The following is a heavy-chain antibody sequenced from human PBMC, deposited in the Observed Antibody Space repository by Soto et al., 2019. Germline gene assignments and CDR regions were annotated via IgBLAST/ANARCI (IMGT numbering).Heavy chain of an antibody. CDR3: ARDGEGNIVATIPYYYYGMDV. D-gene: IGHD5-12*01. Sequence: QVQLVQSGAEVKKPGASVKVSCKASGYTFTSYGISWVRQAPGQGLEWMGWISAYNGNTNYAQKLQGRVTMNTDTSTSTAYMELRSLRSDDTAVYYCARDGEGNIVATIPYYYYGMDVWGQGTTVTVSS. J-gene: IGHJ6*02. CDR2: ISAYNGNT. CDR1: GYTFTSYG. V-gene: IGHV1-18*01.